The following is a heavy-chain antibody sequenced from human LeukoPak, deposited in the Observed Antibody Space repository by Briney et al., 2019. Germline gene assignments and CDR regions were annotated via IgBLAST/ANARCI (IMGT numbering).Heavy chain of an antibody. CDR2: IRYDGSNK. D-gene: IGHD2-15*01. CDR3: AKAYSGYFDY. CDR1: GFTFSSYD. J-gene: IGHJ4*02. V-gene: IGHV3-30*02. Sequence: GGSLRLSCAASGFTFSSYDMDWVRQAPGKGLEWVVFIRYDGSNKYYADSVKGRFTISRDNSKNTLYLQMHSLRAEDTAVYYCAKAYSGYFDYWGQGTLVTVSS.